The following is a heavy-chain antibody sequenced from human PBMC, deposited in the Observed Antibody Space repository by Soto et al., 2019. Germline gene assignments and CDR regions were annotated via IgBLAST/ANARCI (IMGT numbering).Heavy chain of an antibody. V-gene: IGHV3-30-3*01. CDR2: ISYDGSNK. D-gene: IGHD2-2*01. J-gene: IGHJ6*02. Sequence: LRLSCAASGFTFSSYAMHWVRQAPGKGLEWVAVISYDGSNKYYADSVKGRFTISRDNSKNTLYLQMNSLRAEDTAVYYCARDDIVVEYPIYGMDVWGQGTTVTVSS. CDR1: GFTFSSYA. CDR3: ARDDIVVEYPIYGMDV.